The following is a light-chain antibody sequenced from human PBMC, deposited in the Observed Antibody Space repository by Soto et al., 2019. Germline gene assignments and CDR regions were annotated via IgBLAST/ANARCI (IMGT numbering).Light chain of an antibody. CDR1: QSVDTTF. Sequence: EIVLTQSPGSLSLSPGQRATLSCRASQSVDTTFFAWYQKKPGQAHRLLIYGASKRDTGIPDRFSGSGSGKDFTLIISRLEPDYYAVYYCQQYMSSVTFGQGTKVEIK. CDR2: GAS. V-gene: IGKV3-20*01. CDR3: QQYMSSVT. J-gene: IGKJ1*01.